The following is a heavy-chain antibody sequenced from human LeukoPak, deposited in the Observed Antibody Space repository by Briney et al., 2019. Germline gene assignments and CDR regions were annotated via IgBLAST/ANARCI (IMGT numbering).Heavy chain of an antibody. D-gene: IGHD3-10*02. CDR2: ISSTISYK. J-gene: IGHJ6*04. Sequence: PGGSLRLSCAASGFTFNSYSMNWVRQAPGKGLEWVSSISSTISYKYYADSVKGRFTISRDNAKNSLYLQMNSLRAEDTAVYYCAELGITMIGGVWGKGTTVTISS. V-gene: IGHV3-21*01. CDR1: GFTFNSYS. CDR3: AELGITMIGGV.